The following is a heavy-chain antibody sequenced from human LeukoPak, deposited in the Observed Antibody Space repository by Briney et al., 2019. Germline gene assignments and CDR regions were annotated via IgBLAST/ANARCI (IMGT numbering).Heavy chain of an antibody. CDR3: ARVQAAGDGYYFDF. CDR2: INHSGST. D-gene: IGHD7-27*01. CDR1: GGSFNNYY. J-gene: IGHJ4*02. V-gene: IGHV4-34*01. Sequence: ASETLSLTCAVYGGSFNNYYWSWIRQPPGKGLEWIGEINHSGSTNYNPSLKSRVTISADTSKNQFSLKLTSVSAADTAVYYCARVQAAGDGYYFDFWGQGTLVTVSS.